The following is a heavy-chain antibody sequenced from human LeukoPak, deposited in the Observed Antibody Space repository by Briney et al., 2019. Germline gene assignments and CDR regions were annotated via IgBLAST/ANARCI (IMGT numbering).Heavy chain of an antibody. J-gene: IGHJ4*02. Sequence: ASVKVSCKASGYTFTSYYMHWVRQAPGQGLEWMGIIDPSGGSTSYAQKFQGRVTMTRDTSTSTVYMEVSSLRSEDTAVYYCARDNTAAGPFDYWAREPWSPSP. CDR3: ARDNTAAGPFDY. CDR1: GYTFTSYY. D-gene: IGHD6-13*01. CDR2: IDPSGGST. V-gene: IGHV1-46*01.